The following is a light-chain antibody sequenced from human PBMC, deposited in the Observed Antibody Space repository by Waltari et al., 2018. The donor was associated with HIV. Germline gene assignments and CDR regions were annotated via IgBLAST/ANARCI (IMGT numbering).Light chain of an antibody. CDR3: QQCSTWPLT. V-gene: IGKV3-11*01. CDR2: DAS. CDR1: QSVSSY. J-gene: IGKJ4*01. Sequence: EIVLTQYPATLSLSPGERATLSCRASQSVSSYLVWYQQTPGQAPRLLIYDASNRATGIPARFSGSGSGTDFTLTISSLEPEDFAVYYCQQCSTWPLTFGGGTKVEIK.